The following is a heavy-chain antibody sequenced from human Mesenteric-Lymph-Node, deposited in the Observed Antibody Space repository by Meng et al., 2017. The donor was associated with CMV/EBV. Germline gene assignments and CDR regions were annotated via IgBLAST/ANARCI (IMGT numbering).Heavy chain of an antibody. V-gene: IGHV3-7*01. J-gene: IGHJ4*02. Sequence: GESLKISCAASGFTFSSYWMSWVRQAPGKGLEWVANIKQDGSEKYYVDSVKGRFTISRDDAKNSLYLQMNTLRAEDTALYYCARGPFSSSRWAGFDYWGQGTLVTVSS. CDR3: ARGPFSSSRWAGFDY. CDR1: GFTFSSYW. CDR2: IKQDGSEK. D-gene: IGHD6-13*01.